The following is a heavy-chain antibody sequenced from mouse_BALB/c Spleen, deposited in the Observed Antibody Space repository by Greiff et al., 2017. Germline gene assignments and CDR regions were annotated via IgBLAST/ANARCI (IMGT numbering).Heavy chain of an antibody. V-gene: IGHV2-9*02. Sequence: VKLQESGPGLVAPSQSLSITCPVSGFSLTSYGVHWVRQPPGKGLEWLGVIWAGGSTNYNSALMSRLSISKDNSKSQVFLKMNSLQTDDTAMYYCARGGGYDAWFAYWGQGTLVTVSA. J-gene: IGHJ3*01. CDR1: GFSLTSYG. CDR2: IWAGGST. CDR3: ARGGGYDAWFAY. D-gene: IGHD2-2*01.